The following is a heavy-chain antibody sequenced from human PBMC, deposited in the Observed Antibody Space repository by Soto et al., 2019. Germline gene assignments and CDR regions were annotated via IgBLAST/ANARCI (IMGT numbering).Heavy chain of an antibody. D-gene: IGHD1-7*01. CDR2: MSGSSSTT. CDR1: GLTFSNYA. J-gene: IGHJ4*02. CDR3: AKNQERELPRVIDF. V-gene: IGHV3-23*01. Sequence: GGSLRLSCATSGLTFSNYAMSWVRQAPGGGLEWVSSMSGSSSTTYYADSVKGRSTISRDRSKNTLYLQMSSLRAEDTALYYCAKNQERELPRVIDFWGQGTLVTVSS.